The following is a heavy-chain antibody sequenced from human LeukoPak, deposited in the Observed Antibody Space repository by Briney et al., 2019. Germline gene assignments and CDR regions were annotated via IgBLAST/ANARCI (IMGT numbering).Heavy chain of an antibody. J-gene: IGHJ3*02. V-gene: IGHV4-59*01. CDR3: ARDDGSAGGTDAFDI. D-gene: IGHD1-1*01. CDR1: GGSISNYY. Sequence: SETLSLTCTVSGGSISNYYWSWIRQPPGKGLEWIGYIYYSGSTNYNPSLKSRVTISVDTSKNQFSLKLSSVTAADTAVYYCARDDGSAGGTDAFDIWGQGTMVTVSS. CDR2: IYYSGST.